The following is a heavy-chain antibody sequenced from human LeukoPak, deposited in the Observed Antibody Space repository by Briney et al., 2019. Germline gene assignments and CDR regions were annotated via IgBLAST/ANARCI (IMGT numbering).Heavy chain of an antibody. CDR1: GGSISSYY. D-gene: IGHD3-22*01. V-gene: IGHV4-59*01. CDR3: AGGVDYYDSSGP. CDR2: IHYSGST. Sequence: SETLSLTCSVSGGSISSYYWSWIRQPPGKGLEWIGYIHYSGSTNYNPSLKSRVSMSVDTSKNQFSLKLSSVTAADTAVYYCAGGVDYYDSSGPWGQGTLVTVSS. J-gene: IGHJ5*02.